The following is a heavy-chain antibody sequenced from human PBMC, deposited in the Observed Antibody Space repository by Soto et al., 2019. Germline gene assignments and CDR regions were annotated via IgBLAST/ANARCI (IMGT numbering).Heavy chain of an antibody. D-gene: IGHD3-10*01. V-gene: IGHV3-23*01. CDR3: AKELMDYGVFDY. CDR2: ISGGSVTI. CDR1: GFTFSSCV. J-gene: IGHJ4*02. Sequence: EVQLLESGGGFVQPGGSLRLSCAASGFTFSSCVMSWVRQAPGKGLEWVAAISGGSVTIYYADSVKGRFTISRDNSKNTLYLEMNSLRAEDTAVYYCAKELMDYGVFDYWGQGTLVTVSS.